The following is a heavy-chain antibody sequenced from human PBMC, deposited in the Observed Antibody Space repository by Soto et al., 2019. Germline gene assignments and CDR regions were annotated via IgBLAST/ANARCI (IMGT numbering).Heavy chain of an antibody. V-gene: IGHV1-69*06. D-gene: IGHD7-27*01. CDR1: GGTFSGHA. CDR2: LIPLFGTT. Sequence: ASVKVSCKASGGTFSGHAISWVRQAPGQGPEWMGGLIPLFGTTQHAQNFQDRLTITADKSTSTAYMELTSLRFEDTAIYYCARGPNWGYRFDSWGQGTLVTVSS. J-gene: IGHJ4*02. CDR3: ARGPNWGYRFDS.